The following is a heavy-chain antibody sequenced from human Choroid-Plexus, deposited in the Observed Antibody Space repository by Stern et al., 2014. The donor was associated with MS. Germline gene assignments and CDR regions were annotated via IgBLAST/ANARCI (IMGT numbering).Heavy chain of an antibody. CDR2: VSYGGSNK. V-gene: IGHV3-30*18. J-gene: IGHJ5*02. CDR1: GFTFGSCA. CDR3: AKDRHYLTYFFDH. Sequence: AQLVESGGGVVQPGRPLRLSCVASGFTFGSCAMHWVRQAPGKGLEWVAGVSYGGSNKYYADSLKGRFTISRDNSQNTLYMQMSSLRPEDTAVYYCAKDRHYLTYFFDHWGQGSLVTVSS. D-gene: IGHD3-10*01.